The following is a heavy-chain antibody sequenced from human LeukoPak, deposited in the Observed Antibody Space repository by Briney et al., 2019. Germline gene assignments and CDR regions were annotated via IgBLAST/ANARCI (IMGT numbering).Heavy chain of an antibody. D-gene: IGHD4-17*01. CDR3: ASSSPYGDYLVEYYFDY. Sequence: ASVTVSCKASGGTFSSYAISWVRQAPGQGLEWMGGIIPIFGTANYEQKFQGRVTITTDESTSTAYMELSSLRSEDTAVYYCASSSPYGDYLVEYYFDYWGQGTLVTVSS. J-gene: IGHJ4*02. CDR1: GGTFSSYA. V-gene: IGHV1-69*05. CDR2: IIPIFGTA.